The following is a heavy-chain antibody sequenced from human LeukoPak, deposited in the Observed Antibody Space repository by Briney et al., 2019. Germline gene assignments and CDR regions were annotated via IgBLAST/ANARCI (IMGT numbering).Heavy chain of an antibody. CDR2: VKSKNDGGTA. Sequence: GGSLRLSCAASGFTFSKAWTIWVRQAPGKGLEWVGRVKSKNDGGTADSAVPVKGRFSISRDDSKNTVYLQMNSLKTEDTAIYYCTTSIFEYWGQGTLVIVSS. CDR1: GFTFSKAW. D-gene: IGHD5-24*01. V-gene: IGHV3-15*01. CDR3: TTSIFEY. J-gene: IGHJ4*02.